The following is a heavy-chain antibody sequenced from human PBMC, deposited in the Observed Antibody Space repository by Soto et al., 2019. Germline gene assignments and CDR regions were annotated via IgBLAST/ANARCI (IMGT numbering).Heavy chain of an antibody. D-gene: IGHD5-18*01. V-gene: IGHV4-4*02. CDR1: GVSISTSNW. CDR2: MYYSGTT. Sequence: SETLSLTCAVSGVSISTSNWWSWVRQPPGKGLEWIGEMYYSGTTNYNPSLESRVTISVDKSKNQFSLKLTSVTAADTAIYYCARVDTTMINYSGMDVWGQGTTVTVS. CDR3: ARVDTTMINYSGMDV. J-gene: IGHJ6*02.